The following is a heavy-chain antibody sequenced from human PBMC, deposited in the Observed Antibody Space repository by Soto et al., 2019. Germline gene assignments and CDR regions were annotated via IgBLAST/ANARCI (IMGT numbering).Heavy chain of an antibody. V-gene: IGHV4-59*12. J-gene: IGHJ4*02. D-gene: IGHD3-22*01. CDR1: GGSIRNYY. Sequence: PSETLSLTCTVSGGSIRNYYWSWIRQPPGKGLEWIAYIYYSGSTHYNPSLESRVTISVDRSKNQFSLKLSSVTAADTAVYYCARDRSDSSGLYFDYWGQGTLVTVSS. CDR3: ARDRSDSSGLYFDY. CDR2: IYYSGST.